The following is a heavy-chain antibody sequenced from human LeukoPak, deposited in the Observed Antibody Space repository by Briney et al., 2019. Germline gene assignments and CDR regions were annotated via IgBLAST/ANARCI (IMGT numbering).Heavy chain of an antibody. D-gene: IGHD5-18*01. CDR1: GFTFSSYE. Sequence: GGSLRLSCAASGFTFSSYEMNWVRQAPGKGLEWVSYISSSAGTTYYADSVKGRFTISRDNAKNSLYLQMNSLRAEDTAVYFCARQQQQLWYDWGQGTLATVSS. J-gene: IGHJ4*02. CDR2: ISSSAGTT. CDR3: ARQQQQLWYD. V-gene: IGHV3-48*03.